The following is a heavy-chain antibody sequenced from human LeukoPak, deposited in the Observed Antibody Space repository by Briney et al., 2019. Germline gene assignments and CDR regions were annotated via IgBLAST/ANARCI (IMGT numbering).Heavy chain of an antibody. CDR2: IKSKTDVGTI. J-gene: IGHJ4*02. CDR3: TAGTGTSDFDY. CDR1: GFTFTTAW. Sequence: PGGSLRLSCAASGFTFTTAWMSWVRQAPGKGLEWVGRIKSKTDVGTIDYAAPVKGRFTISRDDSTNMLYLQMNSLKTEDTAVYYCTAGTGTSDFDYWGQGTLVTVSS. V-gene: IGHV3-15*01. D-gene: IGHD1-7*01.